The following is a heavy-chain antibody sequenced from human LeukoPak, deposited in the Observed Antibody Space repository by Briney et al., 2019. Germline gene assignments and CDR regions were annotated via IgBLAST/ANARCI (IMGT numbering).Heavy chain of an antibody. Sequence: SVKVSCKASGGTFSSYAISWVRQAPGQGLEWMGRIIPIFGTANYAQKFQGRVTITTDESTSTAYMELSSLRSEDTAAYYCARGFLAGETYYFDYWGQGTLVTVSS. CDR3: ARGFLAGETYYFDY. D-gene: IGHD3-16*01. CDR1: GGTFSSYA. J-gene: IGHJ4*02. CDR2: IIPIFGTA. V-gene: IGHV1-69*05.